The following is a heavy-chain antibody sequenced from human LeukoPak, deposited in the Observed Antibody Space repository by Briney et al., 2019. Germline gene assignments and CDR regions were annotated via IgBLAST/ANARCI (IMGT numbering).Heavy chain of an antibody. CDR1: GASISSANW. J-gene: IGHJ4*02. D-gene: IGHD1-26*01. CDR3: ARRPLEVGGNYYFDY. Sequence: SETLSLTCAVSGASISSANWWSWVRQPPGKGLEWIGEIYHSGSTSYNPSLKSRVTISVDKSENQFSLKLNSLTAADTAVYYCARRPLEVGGNYYFDYWGQGTLVTVSS. V-gene: IGHV4-4*02. CDR2: IYHSGST.